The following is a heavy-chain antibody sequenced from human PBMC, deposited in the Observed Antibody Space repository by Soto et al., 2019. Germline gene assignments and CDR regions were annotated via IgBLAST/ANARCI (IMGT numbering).Heavy chain of an antibody. J-gene: IGHJ4*02. CDR1: GFTFSTYV. V-gene: IGHV3-30*18. CDR3: AKDSRIHPFDY. Sequence: QVQLVESGGGVVQPGTSLRLSCAASGFTFSTYVMHWVRQAPGKGLEWVSFISHDGSKKQCADSVKGRFSISRDNSKNMLYLQMDSLRLEDTAVYYCAKDSRIHPFDYWGQGALVAVSS. D-gene: IGHD2-21*01. CDR2: ISHDGSKK.